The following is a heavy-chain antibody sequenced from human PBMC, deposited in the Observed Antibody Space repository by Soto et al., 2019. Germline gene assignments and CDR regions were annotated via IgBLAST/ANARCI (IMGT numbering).Heavy chain of an antibody. Sequence: GESLKISCQGSGYRFTSYWIGWVRQMPGKGLEWMGIIYPGDSDTRYSPSFQGQVTISADKSISTAYLQWSSLKASDTAMYYCARSIYYYDSSGYYYVEYYFDYWGQGTLVTVSS. CDR2: IYPGDSDT. J-gene: IGHJ4*02. V-gene: IGHV5-51*01. CDR3: ARSIYYYDSSGYYYVEYYFDY. D-gene: IGHD3-22*01. CDR1: GYRFTSYW.